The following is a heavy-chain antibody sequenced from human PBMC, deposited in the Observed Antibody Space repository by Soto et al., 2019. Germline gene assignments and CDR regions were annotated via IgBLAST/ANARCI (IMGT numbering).Heavy chain of an antibody. CDR3: TRGGGYSGYDPFDY. D-gene: IGHD5-12*01. V-gene: IGHV3-74*01. Sequence: EVQLVESGGDLVQPGGSLRLSCAASGFSFSIFWMHWVRQAPGKGLVWVSSINGGGSSADYADSVTGRFTFSRDNAKNTVYLQMNSLRAEDTAVYYCTRGGGYSGYDPFDYWGQGTLVTVSS. CDR1: GFSFSIFW. CDR2: INGGGSSA. J-gene: IGHJ4*02.